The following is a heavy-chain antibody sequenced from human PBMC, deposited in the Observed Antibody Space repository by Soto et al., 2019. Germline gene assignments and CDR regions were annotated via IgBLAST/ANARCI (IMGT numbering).Heavy chain of an antibody. V-gene: IGHV3-74*01. Sequence: EVHLVESGGGLVQPGGSLRLSCAASGFTFSTYWMHWVRQAPGKGLVWVSRLKSDGSSTVYAYSVKGRFTISRDNAKNALYLQMNSLRAEDTAVYYCARGAFGYYGSGSYIDDWGQGTLVTVSS. J-gene: IGHJ4*02. CDR1: GFTFSTYW. CDR2: LKSDGSST. D-gene: IGHD3-10*01. CDR3: ARGAFGYYGSGSYIDD.